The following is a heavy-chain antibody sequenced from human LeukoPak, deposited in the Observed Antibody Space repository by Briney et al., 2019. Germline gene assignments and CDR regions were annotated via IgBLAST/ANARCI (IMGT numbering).Heavy chain of an antibody. V-gene: IGHV3-48*04. J-gene: IGHJ4*02. Sequence: GGSLRLSCAASGFNFGSYSMTWVRQAPGKGLEWVSVMSADSATTFYADSVKGRFTISRDNAKNSLYLQMNSLRAEDTAVYYCARPRSSGWYVFDYWGQGTLVTVSS. D-gene: IGHD6-19*01. CDR1: GFNFGSYS. CDR3: ARPRSSGWYVFDY. CDR2: MSADSATT.